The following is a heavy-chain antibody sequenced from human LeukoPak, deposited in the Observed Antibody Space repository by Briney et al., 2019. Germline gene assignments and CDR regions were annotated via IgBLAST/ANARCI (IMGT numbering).Heavy chain of an antibody. D-gene: IGHD2-21*02. J-gene: IGHJ6*03. Sequence: PSETLSPTCAVYGGSFSGYYWSWIRQPPGKGLEWIGEINHSGSTNYNPSLKSRVTISVDTSKNQFSLKLSSVTAADTAVYYRARGPDCGGDCYPGYMDVWGKGTTVTVSS. CDR3: ARGPDCGGDCYPGYMDV. V-gene: IGHV4-34*01. CDR2: INHSGST. CDR1: GGSFSGYY.